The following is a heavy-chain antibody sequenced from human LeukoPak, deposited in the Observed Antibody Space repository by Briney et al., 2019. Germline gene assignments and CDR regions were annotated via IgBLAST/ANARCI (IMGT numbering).Heavy chain of an antibody. CDR2: INPNSGGT. V-gene: IGHV1-2*02. Sequence: GASVKVSCKASGYTFTSYYMHWVRQAPGQGLEWMGWINPNSGGTNYAQKFQGRVTMTRDTSISTAYMELSRLRSDDTAVYYCASRFKRVPSYCSSTSCYVSDDAFDIWGQGTMVTVSS. D-gene: IGHD2-2*01. CDR1: GYTFTSYY. J-gene: IGHJ3*02. CDR3: ASRFKRVPSYCSSTSCYVSDDAFDI.